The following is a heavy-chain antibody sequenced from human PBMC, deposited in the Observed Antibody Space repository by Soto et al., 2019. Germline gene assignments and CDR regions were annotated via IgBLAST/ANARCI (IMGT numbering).Heavy chain of an antibody. CDR1: GYTFTSYG. Sequence: QVQLVQSGAEVKKPGASVKVSCKASGYTFTSYGISWVRQAPGQGLEWMGWISAYNGNTNYAQKLQGRVTMTTDTSXXXXXXXXXXXXXXXXAVYXCARDLPPVDYWGQGTLVTVSS. CDR2: ISAYNGNT. D-gene: IGHD2-8*01. V-gene: IGHV1-18*01. CDR3: ARDLPPVDY. J-gene: IGHJ4*02.